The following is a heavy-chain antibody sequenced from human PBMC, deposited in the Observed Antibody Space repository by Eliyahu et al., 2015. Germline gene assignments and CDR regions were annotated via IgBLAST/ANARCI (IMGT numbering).Heavy chain of an antibody. CDR2: ISNSGSYT. Sequence: EVQLVESGGGLVQPGGSLRLSCAASAFPFSXFAMXWVRQAPGKGRXWVSGISNSGSYTRNADSVKGRFTISRDNSKNTVYLQMNSLRAEDTAVYYCAKTTTSGWPILNWFDPWGQGTLVTVSS. J-gene: IGHJ5*02. D-gene: IGHD6-19*01. CDR3: AKTTTSGWPILNWFDP. V-gene: IGHV3-23*04. CDR1: AFPFSXFA.